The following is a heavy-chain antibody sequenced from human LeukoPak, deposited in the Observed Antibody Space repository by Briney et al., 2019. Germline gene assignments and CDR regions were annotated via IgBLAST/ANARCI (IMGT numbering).Heavy chain of an antibody. D-gene: IGHD3-22*01. CDR3: ARDYYYDSSGYYYNY. Sequence: GASVKVSCKASGGTFISYAISWVRQAPGQGLEWMGGIIPIFGTANYAQKFQGRVTITADESTSTAYMELSSLRSEDTAVYYCARDYYYDSSGYYYNYWGQGTLVTVSS. J-gene: IGHJ4*02. CDR1: GGTFISYA. V-gene: IGHV1-69*13. CDR2: IIPIFGTA.